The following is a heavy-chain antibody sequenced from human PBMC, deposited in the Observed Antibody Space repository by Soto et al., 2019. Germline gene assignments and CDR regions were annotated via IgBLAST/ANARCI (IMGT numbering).Heavy chain of an antibody. Sequence: VQLVESGGGLVQPGGSLRLSCAASGFTFSKNYMTWVRQGPGKGLEWVSSISGSGSTIYYAASVKGRFTVSRDNANNSLHLQMNTLRAEDTALYFCARQTGGRHDAFDVWGLGTMVTVSS. CDR1: GFTFSKNY. J-gene: IGHJ3*01. CDR2: ISGSGSTI. CDR3: ARQTGGRHDAFDV. V-gene: IGHV3-11*01.